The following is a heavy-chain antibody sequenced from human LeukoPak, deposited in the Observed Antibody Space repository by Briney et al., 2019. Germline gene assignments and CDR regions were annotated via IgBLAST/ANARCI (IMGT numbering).Heavy chain of an antibody. Sequence: SETLSLTCAVYGGSFSGYYWSWIRQPPGKGLEWIGEIDHSGSTNYNPSLQSRVTISVDTSKNQFSLNLNSVTAADTAVYYCARGGAARLHFQNWGQGTLVTVSS. D-gene: IGHD6-6*01. V-gene: IGHV4-34*01. CDR2: IDHSGST. CDR1: GGSFSGYY. CDR3: ARGGAARLHFQN. J-gene: IGHJ1*01.